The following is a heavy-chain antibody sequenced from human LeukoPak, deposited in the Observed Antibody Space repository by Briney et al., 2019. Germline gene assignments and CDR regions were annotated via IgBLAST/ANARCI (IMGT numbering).Heavy chain of an antibody. Sequence: GESLKISCKGSGYRFTSYWIAWVRQIPGKGLEWMGIIYPGDSDTRYSPSFQGQVTISADQSISTAYLQWSSLKASDTAMYFCARLAYCSGGSCYSHLDYWGQGTLVTVSS. CDR3: ARLAYCSGGSCYSHLDY. D-gene: IGHD2-15*01. CDR2: IYPGDSDT. CDR1: GYRFTSYW. V-gene: IGHV5-51*01. J-gene: IGHJ4*02.